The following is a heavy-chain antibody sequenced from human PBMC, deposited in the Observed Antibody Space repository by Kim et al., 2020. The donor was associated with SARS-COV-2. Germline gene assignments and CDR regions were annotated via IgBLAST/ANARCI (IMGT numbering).Heavy chain of an antibody. J-gene: IGHJ4*02. V-gene: IGHV3-30-3*01. CDR1: GFTFSSYA. D-gene: IGHD4-17*01. CDR2: ISYDGSNK. Sequence: GGSLRLSCAASGFTFSSYAMHWVRQAPGKGLEWVAVISYDGSNKYYADSVKGRFTISRDNSKNTLYLQMNSLRAEDTAVYYCARGPSFNYGDYANFDYWGQGTLVTVSS. CDR3: ARGPSFNYGDYANFDY.